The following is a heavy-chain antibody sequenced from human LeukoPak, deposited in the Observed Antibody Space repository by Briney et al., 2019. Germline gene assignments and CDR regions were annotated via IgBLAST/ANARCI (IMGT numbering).Heavy chain of an antibody. CDR2: IHYTGST. CDR1: GGSLSSYY. CDR3: ARGGYYGSGNDFRFDP. Sequence: SETLFLTCTVAGGSLSSYYWSWIRESPREGLECNWSIHYTGSTNYNPSLKSRVTISVETSKNQFSLKLKSVTAADTAVYYCARGGYYGSGNDFRFDPWGQGTLVTVSS. D-gene: IGHD3-10*01. V-gene: IGHV4-59*01. J-gene: IGHJ5*02.